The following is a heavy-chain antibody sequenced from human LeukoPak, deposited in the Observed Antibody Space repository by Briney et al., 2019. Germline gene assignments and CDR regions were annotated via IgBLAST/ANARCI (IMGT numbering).Heavy chain of an antibody. J-gene: IGHJ6*02. CDR2: INHSGST. D-gene: IGHD6-13*01. CDR3: AGGRYSSSLTVYGMDV. CDR1: GGSFSGYY. V-gene: IGHV4-34*01. Sequence: SETLSLTCAVYGGSFSGYYWSWIRQPPGKGLEWIGEINHSGSTNYNPSLKSRVTISVDTSKNQFSLKLSSVTAADTAVYYCAGGRYSSSLTVYGMDVWGQGTTVTVSS.